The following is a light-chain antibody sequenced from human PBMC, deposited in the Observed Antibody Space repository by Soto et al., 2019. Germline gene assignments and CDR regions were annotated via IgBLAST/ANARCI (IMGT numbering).Light chain of an antibody. CDR3: QQSYSSQT. J-gene: IGKJ1*01. Sequence: DIQMTQSPSSLSASIGDRVTLTCRASQSISRYLNWYQHKPGKAPKLLIYGASNLQSGVPSRFSGSGSGTDFTLTISSLQPEDSATYYCQQSYSSQTFGQGTKVDIK. CDR2: GAS. V-gene: IGKV1-39*01. CDR1: QSISRY.